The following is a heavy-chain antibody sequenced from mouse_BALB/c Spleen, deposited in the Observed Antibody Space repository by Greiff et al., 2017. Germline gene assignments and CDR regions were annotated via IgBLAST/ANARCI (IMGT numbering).Heavy chain of an antibody. CDR3: ARGVLRYYYAMDY. CDR2: IDPYYGGT. CDR1: GYTFTSYW. Sequence: QVQLQQPGSELVRPGASVKLSCKASGYTFTSYWMHWVKQRPGQGLEWIGNIDPYYGGTSYNQKFKGKATLTVDKSSSTAHMELRSLASEDSAVYYCARGVLRYYYAMDYWGQGTSVTVSS. J-gene: IGHJ4*01. V-gene: IGHV1-53*01. D-gene: IGHD1-1*01.